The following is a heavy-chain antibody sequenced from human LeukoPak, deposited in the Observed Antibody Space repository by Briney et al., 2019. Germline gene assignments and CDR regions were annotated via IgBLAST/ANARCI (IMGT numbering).Heavy chain of an antibody. V-gene: IGHV4-59*12. CDR3: ARVSYGSGNWPNAFDI. CDR2: IHYSGST. D-gene: IGHD3-10*01. CDR1: GGSINSYY. J-gene: IGHJ3*02. Sequence: PSETLSLTCTVSGGSINSYYWSWIRQPPGRGLEWIGSIHYSGSTSYNPSLRSRVTISVDKSKNQFSLKLSSVTAADTAVYYCARVSYGSGNWPNAFDIWGQGTMVTVSS.